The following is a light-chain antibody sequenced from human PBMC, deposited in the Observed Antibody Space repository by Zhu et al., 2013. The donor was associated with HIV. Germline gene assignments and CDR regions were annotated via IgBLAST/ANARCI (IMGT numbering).Light chain of an antibody. J-gene: IGKJ1*01. CDR1: QSISSW. CDR3: QQYNSYSKT. CDR2: KAS. Sequence: DMQMTQSPSTLSASVGDRVTITCRASQSISSWLAWYQQKPGKAPKLLIYKASSLESGVPSRFSGSGSGTEFTLTISSLQTDDFATYYCQQYNSYSKTFGQGTKVEIK. V-gene: IGKV1-5*03.